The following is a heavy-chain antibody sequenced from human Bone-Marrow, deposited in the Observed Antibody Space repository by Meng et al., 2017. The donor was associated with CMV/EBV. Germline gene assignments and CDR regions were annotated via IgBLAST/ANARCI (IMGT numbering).Heavy chain of an antibody. J-gene: IGHJ6*02. CDR2: IWYDGSNK. Sequence: GESLKISCAASGFTFSSYGMHWVRQAPGKRLEWVAVIWYDGSNKYYADSVKGRFTISRDNSKNTLYLQMNSLRAEDTAVYYCSVAATPYYYYGMDVWGQGTTVTASS. V-gene: IGHV3-33*01. CDR3: SVAATPYYYYGMDV. D-gene: IGHD2-15*01. CDR1: GFTFSSYG.